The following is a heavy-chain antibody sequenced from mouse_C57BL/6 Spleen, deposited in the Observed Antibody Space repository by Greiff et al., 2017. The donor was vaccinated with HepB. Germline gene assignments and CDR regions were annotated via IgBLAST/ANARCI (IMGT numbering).Heavy chain of an antibody. CDR1: GYTFTSYW. Sequence: QVQLQQSGAELAKPGASVKLSCKASGYTFTSYWMHWVKQRPGQGLEWIGYINPSSGYTKYNQKFKDKATLTADKSSSTAYMQLSSLTYEDSAVYYCASYWDEDYYAMDYWGQGTSATVSS. CDR2: INPSSGYT. CDR3: ASYWDEDYYAMDY. D-gene: IGHD4-1*01. J-gene: IGHJ4*01. V-gene: IGHV1-7*01.